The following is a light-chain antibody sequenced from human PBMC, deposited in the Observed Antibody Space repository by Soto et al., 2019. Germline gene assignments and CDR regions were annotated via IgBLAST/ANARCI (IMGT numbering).Light chain of an antibody. CDR3: QQRSNWPWT. CDR1: QRVSSY. J-gene: IGKJ1*01. V-gene: IGKV3-11*01. Sequence: EIFLTQSPATLSLSRWEIATLSCRASQRVSSYLAWYQQKPGQAPRLLIYDASNRATDIPARFSGSGSGTDFTLTISSLEPEDFAVYYCQQRSNWPWTFGQGTKVDIK. CDR2: DAS.